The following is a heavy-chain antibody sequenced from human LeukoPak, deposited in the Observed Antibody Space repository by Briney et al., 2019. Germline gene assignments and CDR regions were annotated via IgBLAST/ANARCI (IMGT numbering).Heavy chain of an antibody. CDR1: GFTFDDYA. CDR3: AKGPHGGYDSSGYYDY. J-gene: IGHJ4*02. CDR2: ISWNSGSI. D-gene: IGHD3-22*01. V-gene: IGHV3-9*01. Sequence: TGGSLRLSCAASGFTFDDYAMHWVRQAPGKGLEWVSGISWNSGSIGYADSVKGRFTNSRDNAKNSLYLQMNSLRAEDTALYYCAKGPHGGYDSSGYYDYWGQGTLVTVSS.